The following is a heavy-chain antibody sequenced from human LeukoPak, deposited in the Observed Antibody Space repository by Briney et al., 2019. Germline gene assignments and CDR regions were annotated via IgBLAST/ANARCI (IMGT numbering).Heavy chain of an antibody. J-gene: IGHJ6*04. CDR3: AGIPVFGVVLHQEPV. CDR1: GVTFSDYA. Sequence: GASVKVSCKASGVTFSDYALNWVRQAPGQGLEWMGVFIPILGTANSTQKFQDRVTITADISTNTAYMELSSLRSEDTAVYFCAGIPVFGVVLHQEPVWGKGTTVTVFS. V-gene: IGHV1-69*10. CDR2: FIPILGTA. D-gene: IGHD3-3*01.